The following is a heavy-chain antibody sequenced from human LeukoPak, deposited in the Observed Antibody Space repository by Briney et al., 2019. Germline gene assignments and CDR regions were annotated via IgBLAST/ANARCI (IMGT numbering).Heavy chain of an antibody. Sequence: GGSLRLSCAASGFTFSSYWLSWVRQAPGKGLEWVANIKLDGSEKYYVDSVKGRFTISKDNSKNTLYLQMNSLKAEDTAVYYCAKDSGHDGYAFDIWGPGTMVTVSS. CDR1: GFTFSSYW. D-gene: IGHD5-24*01. J-gene: IGHJ3*02. V-gene: IGHV3-7*01. CDR3: AKDSGHDGYAFDI. CDR2: IKLDGSEK.